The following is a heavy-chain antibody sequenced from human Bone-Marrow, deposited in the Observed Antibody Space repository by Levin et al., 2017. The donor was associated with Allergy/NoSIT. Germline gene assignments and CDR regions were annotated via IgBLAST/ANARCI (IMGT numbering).Heavy chain of an antibody. V-gene: IGHV3-53*01. Sequence: GGSLRLSCAASGFTVSNNYMSWVRQAPGKGLEGVSVIYSGGQTNYADSVKGRFTISRDNSKNTLYLQMNSLRAEDTAVYYCATSPSLGYWGQGTLVTVSS. CDR1: GFTVSNNY. J-gene: IGHJ4*02. D-gene: IGHD3-16*01. CDR2: IYSGGQT. CDR3: ATSPSLGY.